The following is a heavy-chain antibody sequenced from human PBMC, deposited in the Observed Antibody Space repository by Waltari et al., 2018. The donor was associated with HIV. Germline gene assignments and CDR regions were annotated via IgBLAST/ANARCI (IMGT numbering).Heavy chain of an antibody. J-gene: IGHJ1*01. CDR2: IRWNSGNI. D-gene: IGHD4-17*01. CDR3: AKGHYGGNSEYFQH. V-gene: IGHV3-9*01. Sequence: EVQLVESGGNLVQPGRSLRLSCVASGFTLHSYAMHWVRQAPGKGLEWVSGIRWNSGNIDYADSVRGRFTISRDSTNNSLYLQMNSLRAEDTALYYCAKGHYGGNSEYFQHWGQGTLVTVSS. CDR1: GFTLHSYA.